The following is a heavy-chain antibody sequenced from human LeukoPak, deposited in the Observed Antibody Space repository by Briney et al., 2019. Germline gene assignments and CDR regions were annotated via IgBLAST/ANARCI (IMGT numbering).Heavy chain of an antibody. CDR1: GSSISSYY. J-gene: IGHJ4*02. Sequence: SGTLSLTCTVSGSSISSYYWSWIRQPPGKGLEWIGYIYYSGSTNYNPSLKSRVTISVDTSKNQFSLKLSSVTAADTAVYYCARDSGAAIDYWGQGTLVTVSS. CDR3: ARDSGAAIDY. CDR2: IYYSGST. V-gene: IGHV4-59*01. D-gene: IGHD2-2*02.